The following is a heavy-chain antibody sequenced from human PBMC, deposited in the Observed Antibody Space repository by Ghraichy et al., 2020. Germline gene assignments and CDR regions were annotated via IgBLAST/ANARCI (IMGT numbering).Heavy chain of an antibody. CDR1: GFTFSSYW. V-gene: IGHV3-7*01. CDR3: ARALVGSAWIFDY. D-gene: IGHD6-19*01. J-gene: IGHJ4*02. CDR2: IKQDEIEK. Sequence: GGSLRLSCAASGFTFSSYWMNWVRQAPGKGLEWVANIKQDEIEKNYVDTVKCRFTIARDNAKSSLYLQMKSLTAEDTAVYYCARALVGSAWIFDYWGQGTLVTVSS.